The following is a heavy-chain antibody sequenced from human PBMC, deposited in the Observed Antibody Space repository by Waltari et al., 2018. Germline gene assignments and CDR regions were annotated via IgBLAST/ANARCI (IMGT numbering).Heavy chain of an antibody. CDR1: RLSFSRYN. Sequence: EVQLVESGGGLVQPGGSLRLSCGASRLSFSRYNLNWVRQAPGKGLEWVSYITSSSSPIYYADSVKGRFTISRDNTKKSLYLQMNSLRAEDTAVYYCVRGLQYSFDMWGQGTMVTVSS. D-gene: IGHD4-4*01. CDR3: VRGLQYSFDM. CDR2: ITSSSSPI. J-gene: IGHJ3*02. V-gene: IGHV3-48*04.